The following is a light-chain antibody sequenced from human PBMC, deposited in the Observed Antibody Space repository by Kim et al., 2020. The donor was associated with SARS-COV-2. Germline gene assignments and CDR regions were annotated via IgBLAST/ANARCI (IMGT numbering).Light chain of an antibody. Sequence: DIQMTQSPSTLSASVGDRVTITCRASHSVSGWLAWYQQKPGTAPKLLISDAANLERGVPSRFSGSGSGTEFTLTISSLQPDDFATYYCLQYSADSWAFGQGTKVDIK. V-gene: IGKV1-5*01. CDR2: DAA. CDR3: LQYSADSWA. CDR1: HSVSGW. J-gene: IGKJ3*01.